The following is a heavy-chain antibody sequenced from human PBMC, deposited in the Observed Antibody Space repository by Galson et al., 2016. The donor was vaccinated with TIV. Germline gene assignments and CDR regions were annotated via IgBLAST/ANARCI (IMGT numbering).Heavy chain of an antibody. D-gene: IGHD6-13*01. CDR1: GFTFSSSW. CDR2: MKQGGSEI. Sequence: SLRLSCAASGFTFSSSWMIWMRQSPGLGLEWVANMKQGGSEIYYVDSVMGRFTISRDNAKNSVFLQMSSLRAEDTAVYYCARAEWISSWRVDPWGQGTLVTVSS. J-gene: IGHJ5*02. V-gene: IGHV3-7*01. CDR3: ARAEWISSWRVDP.